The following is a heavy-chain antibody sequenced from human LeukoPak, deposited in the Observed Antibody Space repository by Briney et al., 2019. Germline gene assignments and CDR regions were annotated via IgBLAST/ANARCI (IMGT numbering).Heavy chain of an antibody. Sequence: PGGSLRLSCAASGFTFSDLYTDWVRQAPGKGLGWVGRIRNKANSYSTEYAASVKGRFAISRDDSKNSLYLQMNSLKTEDTAVYYCAKSGSYLPFDYWGQGTLVTVSS. CDR3: AKSGSYLPFDY. J-gene: IGHJ4*02. CDR2: IRNKANSYST. V-gene: IGHV3-72*01. D-gene: IGHD1-26*01. CDR1: GFTFSDLY.